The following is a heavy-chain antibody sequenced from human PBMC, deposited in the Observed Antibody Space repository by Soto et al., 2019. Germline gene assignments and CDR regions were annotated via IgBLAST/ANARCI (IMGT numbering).Heavy chain of an antibody. CDR2: ISSGSVYI. Sequence: GGSLRLSCAASGFTFNSYSVNWVRQAPGKGLEWVASISSGSVYIDFADSARGRFTISRDDVTNSVSLQMDSPRVEDTGIYYCARYDAFKAFDLWGQGTMVTVSS. J-gene: IGHJ3*01. CDR3: ARYDAFKAFDL. D-gene: IGHD1-1*01. CDR1: GFTFNSYS. V-gene: IGHV3-21*06.